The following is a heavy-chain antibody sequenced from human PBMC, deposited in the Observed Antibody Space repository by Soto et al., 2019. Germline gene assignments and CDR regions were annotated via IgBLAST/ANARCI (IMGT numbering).Heavy chain of an antibody. V-gene: IGHV4-39*01. CDR2: IYYSGST. CDR3: ARTRRYPNPNHYYYGMDV. J-gene: IGHJ6*02. CDR1: GGSISSSSYY. D-gene: IGHD6-6*01. Sequence: SETLSLTCTVSGGSISSSSYYWGWIRQPPGKGLEWIGSIYYSGSTYYNPSLKSRVTISVDTSKNQFSLKLSSVTAADTAVYYCARTRRYPNPNHYYYGMDVWGQGTTVTVSS.